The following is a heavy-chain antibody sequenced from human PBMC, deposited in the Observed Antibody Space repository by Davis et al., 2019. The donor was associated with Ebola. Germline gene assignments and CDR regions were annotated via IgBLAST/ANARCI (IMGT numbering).Heavy chain of an antibody. CDR2: INPSGGST. CDR3: ASSIAVAGNGA. V-gene: IGHV1-46*01. J-gene: IGHJ5*02. CDR1: GYSFTTYG. Sequence: ASVKVSCKASGYSFTTYGMNWVRQAPGQGLEWMGIINPSGGSTNYAQKFQGRVFMTRDKSTSTVYLELSSLTSEDTAVYYCASSIAVAGNGAWGQGTLVTVSS. D-gene: IGHD6-19*01.